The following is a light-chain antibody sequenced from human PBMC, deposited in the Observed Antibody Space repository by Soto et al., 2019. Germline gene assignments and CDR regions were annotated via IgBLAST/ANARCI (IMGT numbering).Light chain of an antibody. CDR2: DAS. Sequence: EIVMTQSPATLSVSPGERATFSCRASQSVSSYLAWYQQKPGQAPRLLIYDASNRATGIPARFSGSGSGTDFTLTISGLEPEDFAVYYCQQRSNWWTVGQGTKVDIK. CDR1: QSVSSY. J-gene: IGKJ1*01. CDR3: QQRSNWWT. V-gene: IGKV3-11*01.